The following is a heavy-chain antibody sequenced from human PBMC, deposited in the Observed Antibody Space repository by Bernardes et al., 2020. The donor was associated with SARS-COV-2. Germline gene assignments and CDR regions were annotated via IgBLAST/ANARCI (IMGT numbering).Heavy chain of an antibody. CDR1: GFTFSSYS. CDR2: ISSRSSTI. CDR3: VRSAFSGGSGYFFDS. Sequence: GGSLRLSCAASGFTFSSYSMNWVRQAPGKGLEWVSYISSRSSTIYYADSVKGRFTISRDNAKNSLYLQMKSLRVEDAAMYYCVRSAFSGGSGYFFDSWGQGTLVTASS. V-gene: IGHV3-48*01. J-gene: IGHJ4*02. D-gene: IGHD3-22*01.